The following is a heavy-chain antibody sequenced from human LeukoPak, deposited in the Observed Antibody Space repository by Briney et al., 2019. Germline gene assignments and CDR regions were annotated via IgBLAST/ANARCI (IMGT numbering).Heavy chain of an antibody. CDR2: IYTSGST. Sequence: PSETLSLTCTVSGGSISSSSYYWSWIRQPAGKGLEWIGRIYTSGSTNYNPSLRSRVTMSVDTSKNQFSLKLSSVTAADTAVYYCARDGAYSSSWEPPEGWFDPWGQGTLVTVSS. CDR1: GGSISSSSYY. V-gene: IGHV4-61*02. D-gene: IGHD6-13*01. J-gene: IGHJ5*02. CDR3: ARDGAYSSSWEPPEGWFDP.